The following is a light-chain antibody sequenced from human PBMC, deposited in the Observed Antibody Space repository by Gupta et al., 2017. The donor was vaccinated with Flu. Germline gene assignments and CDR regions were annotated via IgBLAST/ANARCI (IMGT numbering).Light chain of an antibody. CDR1: NPQLASNT. CDR2: TTD. V-gene: IGLV1-44*01. Sequence: SNPQLASNTVNWFQQVPGTAPKLLIHTTDKRPSGVPDRFSGSKSGTSASLAIAGLQPEDEADYFCAVWDDSLNGWMFGGGTKLTVL. CDR3: AVWDDSLNGWM. J-gene: IGLJ3*02.